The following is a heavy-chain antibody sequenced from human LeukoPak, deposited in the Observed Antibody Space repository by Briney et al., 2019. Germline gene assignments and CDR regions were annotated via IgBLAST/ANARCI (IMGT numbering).Heavy chain of an antibody. Sequence: PSETLSLTCTVSGGSISSGLYSWSWIRQPPGKGLEWIGYIYHSGSTYYNPSLKSRVTISVDRSKNQFSLKLSSVTAADTAVYYCARADFNFWNRDAFDIWGQGTMVTVSS. D-gene: IGHD3-3*01. J-gene: IGHJ3*02. CDR2: IYHSGST. V-gene: IGHV4-30-2*01. CDR3: ARADFNFWNRDAFDI. CDR1: GGSISSGLYS.